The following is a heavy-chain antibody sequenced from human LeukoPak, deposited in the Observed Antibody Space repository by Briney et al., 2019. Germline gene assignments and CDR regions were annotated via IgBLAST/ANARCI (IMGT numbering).Heavy chain of an antibody. CDR1: GYTFTSYG. Sequence: GASVKVSCKASGYTFTSYGISWVRQAPGQGLEWMGWISAYNGNTNYAQKLQGRVTMTTDTSTSTAYMELRSLRSDDTAVYYCAREIVLTPFGNYYYGMDVWGQGTTVTVSS. D-gene: IGHD2-8*01. V-gene: IGHV1-18*01. CDR3: AREIVLTPFGNYYYGMDV. J-gene: IGHJ6*02. CDR2: ISAYNGNT.